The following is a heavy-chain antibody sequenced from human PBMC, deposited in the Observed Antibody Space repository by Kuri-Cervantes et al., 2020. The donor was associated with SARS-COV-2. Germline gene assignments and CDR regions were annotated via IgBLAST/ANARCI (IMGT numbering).Heavy chain of an antibody. CDR2: ISSSSSTI. J-gene: IGHJ6*03. CDR1: GFTFSDYY. Sequence: GESLKISCAASGFTFSDYYMSWIRQAPGKGLEWVSYISSSSSTIYYADSVKGRFTISRDNAKNSLYLQMNSLRAEDTAVYYCASLRPNYNWNYEEGPRYYYYMDVWGKGTTVTVSS. V-gene: IGHV3-11*04. D-gene: IGHD1-7*01. CDR3: ASLRPNYNWNYEEGPRYYYYMDV.